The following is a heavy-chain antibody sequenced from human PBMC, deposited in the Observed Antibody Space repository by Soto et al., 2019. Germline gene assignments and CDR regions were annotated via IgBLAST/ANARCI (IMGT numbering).Heavy chain of an antibody. CDR2: ISDYNGNT. D-gene: IGHD1-26*01. Sequence: QVQLEQSGAEVKKPGASVKVSCKASGYTFTSYGISWVRQAPGQGLEWMGRISDYNGNTNDAQKLHARVTMTTDTSTSTAYMELRSLRSDDTAGYYCARVLGALGHWFDPWGKGTLVTVS. CDR3: ARVLGALGHWFDP. CDR1: GYTFTSYG. J-gene: IGHJ5*02. V-gene: IGHV1-18*01.